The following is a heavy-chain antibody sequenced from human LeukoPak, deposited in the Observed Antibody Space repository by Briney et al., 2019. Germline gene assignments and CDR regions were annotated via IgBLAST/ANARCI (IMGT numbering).Heavy chain of an antibody. CDR1: GGSISSSSYY. V-gene: IGHV4-39*07. J-gene: IGHJ5*02. CDR3: AREVDGYSGHAIYNHGWFDP. D-gene: IGHD5-12*01. CDR2: IYYSGST. Sequence: SETLSLTCTVSGGSISSSSYYWGWIRQPPGKGLEWIGSIYYSGSTYYNPSLKSRVTISVDTSKNQFSLKLSSVTAADTAVYYCAREVDGYSGHAIYNHGWFDPWGQGTLVTVSS.